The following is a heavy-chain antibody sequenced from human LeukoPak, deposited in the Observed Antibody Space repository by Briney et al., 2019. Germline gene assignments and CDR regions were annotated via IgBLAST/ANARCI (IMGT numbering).Heavy chain of an antibody. D-gene: IGHD5-18*01. CDR3: ARGLVYGYYYYYYMDV. J-gene: IGHJ6*03. CDR2: INHSGST. CDR1: GSSISSYY. V-gene: IGHV4-34*01. Sequence: SETLSLTCTFSGSSISSYYWSWIRQPPGKGLEWMGEINHSGSTNYNPSLKSRVTISVDTSKNQFSLKLSSVTAADTAVYYCARGLVYGYYYYYYMDVWGKGTTVTVSS.